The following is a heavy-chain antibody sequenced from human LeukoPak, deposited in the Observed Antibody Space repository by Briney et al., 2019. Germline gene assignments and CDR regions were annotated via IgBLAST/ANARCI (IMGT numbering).Heavy chain of an antibody. V-gene: IGHV3-30*02. D-gene: IGHD6-19*01. CDR2: IRYDGSYT. J-gene: IGHJ4*02. Sequence: GGSLRLSWATSGFTLSNYGVHSVRPPPGKGRDWGAFIRYDGSYTYYADSVKGRFTISRDNSKNTLYLQMNSLRTEDTAVYYCAKDWSYMGWAYYFDYWGQGTLVTVSS. CDR1: GFTLSNYG. CDR3: AKDWSYMGWAYYFDY.